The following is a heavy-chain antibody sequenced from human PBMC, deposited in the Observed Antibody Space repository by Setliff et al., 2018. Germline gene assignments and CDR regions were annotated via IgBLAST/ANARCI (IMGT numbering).Heavy chain of an antibody. J-gene: IGHJ6*02. CDR2: IWYDGSHQ. CDR1: GFTFGHYP. V-gene: IGHV3-33*08. CDR3: ARNWATAQHYYYGMDV. Sequence: GESLKISCAASGFTFGHYPMHWVRQAPGKGLEWVAVIWYDGSHQFYGDSVKGRFTISRDNSENTLYLQMNSLRAEDTAVYYCARNWATAQHYYYGMDVWGQGTTVTVSS. D-gene: IGHD2-21*02.